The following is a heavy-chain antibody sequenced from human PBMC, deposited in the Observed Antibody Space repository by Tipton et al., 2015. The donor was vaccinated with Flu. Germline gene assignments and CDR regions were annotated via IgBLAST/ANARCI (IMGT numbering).Heavy chain of an antibody. CDR1: GVSISSGGYS. D-gene: IGHD2-15*01. V-gene: IGHV4-30-2*01. Sequence: LRLSCAVSGVSISSGGYSWSWIRQPPGKGLEWIGYIYHTGRTYYNPSLKSRVTTSVDRSKNQVSLMLSSVTAADTAVYYCARGRYCSSGTCDAFDIWGHGTMVTVSS. CDR2: IYHTGRT. CDR3: ARGRYCSSGTCDAFDI. J-gene: IGHJ3*02.